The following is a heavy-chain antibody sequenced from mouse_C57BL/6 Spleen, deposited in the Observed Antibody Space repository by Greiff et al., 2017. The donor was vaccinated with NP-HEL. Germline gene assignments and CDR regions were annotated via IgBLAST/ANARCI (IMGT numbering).Heavy chain of an antibody. CDR3: ARDYYGSSYDY. D-gene: IGHD1-1*01. Sequence: EVKLMESGGGLVKPGGSLKLSCAASGFTFSDYGMHWVRQAPGKGLEWVAYISSGSSTIYYADTVKGRFTISRDNAKNTLFLQMTSLRSEDTAMYYCARDYYGSSYDYWGQGTTLTVSS. CDR1: GFTFSDYG. J-gene: IGHJ2*01. CDR2: ISSGSSTI. V-gene: IGHV5-17*01.